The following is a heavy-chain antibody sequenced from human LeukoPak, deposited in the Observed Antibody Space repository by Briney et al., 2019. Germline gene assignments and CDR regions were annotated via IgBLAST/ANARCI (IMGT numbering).Heavy chain of an antibody. Sequence: ASVKVSCKASGYSFTGYCMHCHQQAPGQGLEWMGRINPNSGGTNYAQKFQCRVTMTRDTSISTAYMELSRLRSDDTAVNHRAGGGSNWGFVGGRGYWGERTLVTVSS. J-gene: IGHJ4*02. CDR3: AGGGSNWGFVGGRGY. V-gene: IGHV1-2*06. D-gene: IGHD7-27*01. CDR1: GYSFTGYC. CDR2: INPNSGGT.